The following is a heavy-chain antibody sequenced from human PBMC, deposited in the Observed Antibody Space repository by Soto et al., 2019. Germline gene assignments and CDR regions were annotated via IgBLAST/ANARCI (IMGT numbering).Heavy chain of an antibody. D-gene: IGHD3-16*01. CDR1: GFTFDDYA. CDR3: TKDNMITFGGAPSGLDP. J-gene: IGHJ5*02. V-gene: IGHV3-9*01. Sequence: GGSLRLSCAASGFTFDDYAMHWVRQAPGKGLEWVSGISWNSGSIGYADSVKGRFTISRDNAKNSLYLQMNSLRAEDTALYYCTKDNMITFGGAPSGLDPWGQGTLVTVSS. CDR2: ISWNSGSI.